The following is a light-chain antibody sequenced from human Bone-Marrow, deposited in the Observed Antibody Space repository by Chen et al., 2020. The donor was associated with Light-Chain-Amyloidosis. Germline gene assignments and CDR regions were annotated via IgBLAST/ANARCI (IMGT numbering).Light chain of an antibody. CDR1: NIGSTS. CDR2: DDS. Sequence: SYVLTQPSSVSVAPGQTATIACGGNNIGSTSVHWYQQTPGQAPLLVVYDDSDRPSGIPARLSGSNSGNKATLTISRVEAVDEADYFCQVWDRSSDRPVFGGGTKLTVL. V-gene: IGLV3-21*02. J-gene: IGLJ3*02. CDR3: QVWDRSSDRPV.